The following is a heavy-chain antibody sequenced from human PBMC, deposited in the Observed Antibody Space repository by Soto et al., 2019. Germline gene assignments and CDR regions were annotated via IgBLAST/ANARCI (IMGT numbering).Heavy chain of an antibody. J-gene: IGHJ4*02. Sequence: EVQLVESGGGLVQPGGSLRLSCAASGFSSSSYWIHWVRQAPGKGLVWVSRIKTDGSSADYADSVKGRFTISRDNAKNTLYLQMNSLRGEDTAVYYCAKREGNTYGLFHWGQGTLVTVSS. CDR3: AKREGNTYGLFH. V-gene: IGHV3-74*01. D-gene: IGHD5-18*01. CDR1: GFSSSSYW. CDR2: IKTDGSSA.